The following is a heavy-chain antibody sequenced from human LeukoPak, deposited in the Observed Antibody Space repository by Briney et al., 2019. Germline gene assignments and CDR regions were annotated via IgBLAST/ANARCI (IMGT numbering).Heavy chain of an antibody. Sequence: PGGSLRLSCAASGFTFSSYAMSWVRQAPGKGLEWVSAISGSGGSTYYADSVKGRFTISRDNSKNTLYLQMNSLRAEDTAVYYCAKGRYYYDSSGYYYFDYWGQGTLVTVSS. CDR2: ISGSGGST. J-gene: IGHJ4*02. V-gene: IGHV3-23*01. D-gene: IGHD3-22*01. CDR3: AKGRYYYDSSGYYYFDY. CDR1: GFTFSSYA.